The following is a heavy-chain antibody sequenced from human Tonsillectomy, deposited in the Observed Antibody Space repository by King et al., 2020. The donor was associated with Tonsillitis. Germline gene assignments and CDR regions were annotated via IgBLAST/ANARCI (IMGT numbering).Heavy chain of an antibody. Sequence: HVQLQESGPGLVKPSETLSLTCSVSGYSISSGYYWGWIRQSPGKGLVWIGTVYHSGSTYYSPSLKSRVTISVDTSKNQFSLKLNSVTAADTAIYYCARPSGTYYRDAFDIWGRGTMVTVSS. CDR2: VYHSGST. V-gene: IGHV4-38-2*01. CDR3: ARPSGTYYRDAFDI. D-gene: IGHD1-26*01. CDR1: GYSISSGYY. J-gene: IGHJ3*02.